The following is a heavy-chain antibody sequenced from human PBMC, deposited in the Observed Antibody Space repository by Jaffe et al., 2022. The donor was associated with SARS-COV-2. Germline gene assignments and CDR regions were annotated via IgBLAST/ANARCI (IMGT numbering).Heavy chain of an antibody. CDR1: GFTFSSYA. J-gene: IGHJ4*02. CDR3: ARNDTSNYYFDY. CDR2: ISGSGGST. D-gene: IGHD1-7*01. Sequence: EVQLLESGGGLVQPGGSLRLSCAASGFTFSSYAMSWVRQAPGKGLEWVSAISGSGGSTYYADSVKGRFTISRDNSKNTLYLQMNSLRAEDTAVYYCARNDTSNYYFDYWGQGTLVTVSS. V-gene: IGHV3-23*01.